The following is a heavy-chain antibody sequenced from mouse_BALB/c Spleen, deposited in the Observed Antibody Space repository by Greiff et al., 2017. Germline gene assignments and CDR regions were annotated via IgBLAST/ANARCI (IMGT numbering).Heavy chain of an antibody. CDR3: ARDRGSLLPYFDV. CDR1: GFTFSSYG. V-gene: IGHV5-6-3*01. Sequence: EVQLVESGGGLVQPGGSLKLSCAASGFTFSSYGMSWVRQTPDKRLELVATINSNGGSTYYPDSVKGRFTISRDNAKNTLYLQMSSLKSEDTAMYYCARDRGSLLPYFDVWGAGTTVTVSS. J-gene: IGHJ1*01. D-gene: IGHD2-1*01. CDR2: INSNGGST.